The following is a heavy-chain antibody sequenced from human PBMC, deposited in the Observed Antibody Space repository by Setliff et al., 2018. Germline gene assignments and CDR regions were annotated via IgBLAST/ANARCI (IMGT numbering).Heavy chain of an antibody. Sequence: GGSLRLSCAASGFTFSTYAMHWVRQAPGKGLEWVAGTWYDGTTKYYADSVKGRFTISRDNSRNTLYLQMDSLRADDTAVYYCAKGRGSAWFRILDYWGQGTLVTVSS. J-gene: IGHJ4*02. CDR2: TWYDGTTK. V-gene: IGHV3-33*06. CDR1: GFTFSTYA. CDR3: AKGRGSAWFRILDY. D-gene: IGHD6-13*01.